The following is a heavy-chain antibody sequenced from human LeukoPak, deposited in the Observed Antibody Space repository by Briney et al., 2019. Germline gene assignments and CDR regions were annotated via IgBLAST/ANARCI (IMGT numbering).Heavy chain of an antibody. D-gene: IGHD6-19*01. CDR1: GYTFTSYY. CDR3: ARENSIAVAGTGLYYYYYYMDV. Sequence: ASVKVSCKASGYTFTSYYMHWVRQAPGQGLEWIGIIDPGGGSTSYAQKFQGRVTMTRDTSTSTVYMELSSLRSEDTAVYYCARENSIAVAGTGLYYYYYYMDVWGKGTTVTVSS. V-gene: IGHV1-46*01. CDR2: IDPGGGST. J-gene: IGHJ6*03.